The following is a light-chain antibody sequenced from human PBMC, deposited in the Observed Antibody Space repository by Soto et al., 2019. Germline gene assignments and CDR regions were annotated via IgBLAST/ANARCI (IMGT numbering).Light chain of an antibody. V-gene: IGKV3-20*01. Sequence: EIVLTQSPGTLSVSPGERATLSCRASQTISSNYLAWYQQKPGQAPSLLIYGTSSRATGIPDRFSGSGSGTDFTLTMSRLEPEDSEIYYCQQYVSWTFGQGTKVEIK. CDR3: QQYVSWT. J-gene: IGKJ1*01. CDR2: GTS. CDR1: QTISSNY.